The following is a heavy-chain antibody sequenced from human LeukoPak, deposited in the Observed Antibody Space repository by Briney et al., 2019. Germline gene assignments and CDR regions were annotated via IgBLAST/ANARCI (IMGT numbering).Heavy chain of an antibody. D-gene: IGHD1-26*01. CDR3: ARDRYSGSYGAFDI. CDR1: GGTFISYA. Sequence: SVKVSCKASGGTFISYAISWVRQAPGQGLEWMGGNIHICGTANSAQKFQGRVTITTDESTSTAYLELSSLRSEDTAVYYCARDRYSGSYGAFDIWGQGTMVTVSS. V-gene: IGHV1-69*05. CDR2: NIHICGTA. J-gene: IGHJ3*02.